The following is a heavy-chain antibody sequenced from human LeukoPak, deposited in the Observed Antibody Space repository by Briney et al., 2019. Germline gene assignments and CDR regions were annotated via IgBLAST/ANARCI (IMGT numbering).Heavy chain of an antibody. V-gene: IGHV4-34*01. Sequence: PSETLSLTCAVSGGPFSGYFWSWIRQSSGMGLEWIGEIHNSGTTNYNPSLNSRVTISDDTSKNQFYLDLSSVTDADTAVYYCARRYYYNLGSFPFDFWGQGTLVTVSS. D-gene: IGHD3-10*01. CDR2: IHNSGTT. J-gene: IGHJ4*02. CDR1: GGPFSGYF. CDR3: ARRYYYNLGSFPFDF.